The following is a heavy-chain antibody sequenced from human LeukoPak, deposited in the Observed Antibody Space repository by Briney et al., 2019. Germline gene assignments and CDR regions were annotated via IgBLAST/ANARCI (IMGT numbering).Heavy chain of an antibody. CDR3: ARVPYSSSWYWDENNWFDP. J-gene: IGHJ5*02. Sequence: GASVKVSCKASGYTFTSYGISWVRQAPGQGLEWMGWISAYNGNTNYAQKLQGRVTMTTDTSTSTAYMELRSLRSDDTAVYYCARVPYSSSWYWDENNWFDPWGQGTLVTVSS. V-gene: IGHV1-18*01. D-gene: IGHD6-13*01. CDR1: GYTFTSYG. CDR2: ISAYNGNT.